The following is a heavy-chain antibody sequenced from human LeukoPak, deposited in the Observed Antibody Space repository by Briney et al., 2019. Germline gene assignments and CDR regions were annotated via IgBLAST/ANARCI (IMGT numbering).Heavy chain of an antibody. CDR3: ARQNYYDILTGYQYGMDV. J-gene: IGHJ6*02. CDR1: GGSISSSSYY. D-gene: IGHD3-9*01. CDR2: IYYSGST. Sequence: SETLSLTCTVSGGSISSSSYYWGWIRQPPGKGLEWIGSIYYSGSTYYNPSLKSRVTISVDTSKNQFSLKLSSVTAADTAVYYCARQNYYDILTGYQYGMDVWGQGTTVTVSS. V-gene: IGHV4-39*01.